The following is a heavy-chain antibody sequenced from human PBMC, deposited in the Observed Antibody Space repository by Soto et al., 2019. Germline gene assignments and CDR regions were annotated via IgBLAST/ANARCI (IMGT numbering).Heavy chain of an antibody. CDR3: ARVEGGYCSSTSCRHMVFYYYYGMDV. Sequence: ASVKVSCKASGYTFTSYGISWVRQAPGQGLEWMGWISAYNGNTNYAQKLQGRVTMTTDTSTGTAYMELRSLRSDDTAVYYCARVEGGYCSSTSCRHMVFYYYYGMDVWGQGTTVTVSS. CDR2: ISAYNGNT. CDR1: GYTFTSYG. D-gene: IGHD2-2*01. J-gene: IGHJ6*02. V-gene: IGHV1-18*04.